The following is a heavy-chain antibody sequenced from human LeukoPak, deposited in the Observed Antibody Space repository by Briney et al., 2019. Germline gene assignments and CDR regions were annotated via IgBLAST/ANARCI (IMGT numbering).Heavy chain of an antibody. V-gene: IGHV1-2*02. CDR1: EYTFTGYY. J-gene: IGHJ5*01. Sequence: GASVKVSCKASEYTFTGYYMHWVRQAPGQGLEWMGWINPNSGGTKYAQKFQGRVTMTRDTSISTAYMELSSLRSDDTAVYYCARDRQLGWFDSWGQGTRVTVSS. CDR3: ARDRQLGWFDS. D-gene: IGHD1-1*01. CDR2: INPNSGGT.